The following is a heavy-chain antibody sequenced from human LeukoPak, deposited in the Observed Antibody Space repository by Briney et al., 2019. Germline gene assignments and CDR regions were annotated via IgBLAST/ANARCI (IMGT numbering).Heavy chain of an antibody. CDR3: ARRRVHTSLYNYGLSLDP. D-gene: IGHD1-20*01. Sequence: ASVKVSCKGSGYTFTDHYMHWVRQAPGQGLDWMGWINPNNGGTTYAKSFQGRVTTTRDTSLSTAYMELSRLTSDDKAVYYCARRRVHTSLYNYGLSLDPWGQGTLVTVSS. V-gene: IGHV1-2*02. J-gene: IGHJ5*02. CDR1: GYTFTDHY. CDR2: INPNNGGT.